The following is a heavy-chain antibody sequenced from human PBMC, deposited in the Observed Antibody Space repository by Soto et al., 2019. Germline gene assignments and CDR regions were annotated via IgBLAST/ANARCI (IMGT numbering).Heavy chain of an antibody. D-gene: IGHD6-6*01. V-gene: IGHV5-51*03. CDR1: GYSFTSYW. CDR2: IYPGDSDT. CDR3: ARLKVIAARYYYYMDV. Sequence: EVQLVPSGAEVKKPGESLKISCKGSGYSFTSYWIGWVRQMPGKGLEWMGIIYPGDSDTRYSPSSQGQVTSSADKSISTADRQWSSLKASDTAMYYCARLKVIAARYYYYMDVWGKGTTVTVSS. J-gene: IGHJ6*03.